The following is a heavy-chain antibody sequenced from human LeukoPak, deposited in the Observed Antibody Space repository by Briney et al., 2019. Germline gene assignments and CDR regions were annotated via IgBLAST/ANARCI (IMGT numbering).Heavy chain of an antibody. V-gene: IGHV3-7*01. Sequence: TGGPLRLSCRASGFTLRSYWMSWVRKAPGKAQEWVANIRQDGALKHYMDSGKGRFTISRDNADNSLNLQKNSLRAEDTAVYYCVREIVGAIKSYFDYWGQGTLVTASS. CDR2: IRQDGALK. CDR3: VREIVGAIKSYFDY. D-gene: IGHD1-26*01. J-gene: IGHJ4*02. CDR1: GFTLRSYW.